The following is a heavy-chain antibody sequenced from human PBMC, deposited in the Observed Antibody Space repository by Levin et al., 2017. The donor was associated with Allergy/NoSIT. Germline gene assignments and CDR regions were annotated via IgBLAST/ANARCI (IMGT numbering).Heavy chain of an antibody. V-gene: IGHV1-18*01. CDR1: GYTFTSYG. CDR2: ISAYNGNT. J-gene: IGHJ6*02. Sequence: ASVKVSCKASGYTFTSYGISWVRQAPGQGLEWMGWISAYNGNTNYAQKLQGRVTMTTDTSTSTAYMELRSLRSDDTAVYYCARVPITIFGVPRYGMDVWGQGTTVTVSS. CDR3: ARVPITIFGVPRYGMDV. D-gene: IGHD3-3*01.